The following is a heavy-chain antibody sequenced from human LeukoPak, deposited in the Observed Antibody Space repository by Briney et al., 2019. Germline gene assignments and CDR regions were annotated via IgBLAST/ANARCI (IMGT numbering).Heavy chain of an antibody. CDR2: ITSTNGRT. J-gene: IGHJ4*02. D-gene: IGHD6-6*01. Sequence: GSLRLSCAASGFTFSSYAMSWVRQAPGKGLEWISAITSTNGRTYYADSVKGRFTISRDNSKNTLYLQMSSLRAEGTALYYCAKGISSISTSLDCWGQGTLVTVSS. CDR3: AKGISSISTSLDC. CDR1: GFTFSSYA. V-gene: IGHV3-23*01.